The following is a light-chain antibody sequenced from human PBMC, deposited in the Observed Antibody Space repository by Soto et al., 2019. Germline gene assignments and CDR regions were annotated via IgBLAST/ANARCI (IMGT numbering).Light chain of an antibody. CDR2: KAS. CDR1: QSISSW. Sequence: DIQMTQSPSTLSASVGDRVTITCRASQSISSWLAWYQQKPGKAPKLLIYKASSLESGVPSRFSGSGSGTEFNITISSLQPDDLATYYGQQYNSYPMTFSRGTGLESK. J-gene: IGKJ5*01. CDR3: QQYNSYPMT. V-gene: IGKV1-5*03.